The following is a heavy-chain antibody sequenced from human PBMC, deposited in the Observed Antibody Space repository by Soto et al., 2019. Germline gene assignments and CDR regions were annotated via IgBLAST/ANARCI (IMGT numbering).Heavy chain of an antibody. CDR1: GGTFSSYA. CDR2: IIPIFGTA. CDR3: ARGYYGSGRYYYYGMDV. V-gene: IGHV1-69*01. D-gene: IGHD3-10*01. Sequence: QVQLVQSGAEVKKPGSSVKVPCKASGGTFSSYAISWVRQAPGQGLEWMGGIIPIFGTANYAQKFQGRVTITADESTSTAYMELSSLRSEDTAVYYCARGYYGSGRYYYYGMDVWGQGTTVTVSS. J-gene: IGHJ6*02.